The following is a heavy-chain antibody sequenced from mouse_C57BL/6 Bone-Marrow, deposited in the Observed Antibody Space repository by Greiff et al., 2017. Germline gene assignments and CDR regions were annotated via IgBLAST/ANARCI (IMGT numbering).Heavy chain of an antibody. J-gene: IGHJ4*01. D-gene: IGHD1-1*01. CDR3: ARADYYGSDAMDY. V-gene: IGHV1-9*01. Sequence: QVQLQQSGAELMKPGASVKLSCKATGYTFTGYWIEWVKQRPGHGLEWIGEILPGSGSTNYNDKFKGKATFTADTSSNTAYMQLSSLTTEDSAIYYSARADYYGSDAMDYWGQGTSVTVSS. CDR2: ILPGSGST. CDR1: GYTFTGYW.